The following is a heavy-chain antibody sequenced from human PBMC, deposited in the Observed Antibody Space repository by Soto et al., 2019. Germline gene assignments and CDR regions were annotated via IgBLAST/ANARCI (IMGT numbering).Heavy chain of an antibody. CDR2: ISGSGGST. J-gene: IGHJ4*02. CDR1: GFTFSSYA. V-gene: IGHV3-23*01. D-gene: IGHD2-2*01. Sequence: PGGSLRLSCAASGFTFSSYAMSWVRQAPGKGLEWVSAISGSGGSTYYADSVKGRFTIPRDNSKNTLYLQMNSLRAEDTAVYYCAKDYCSSTSCSPSSIAADYWGQGTLVTVSS. CDR3: AKDYCSSTSCSPSSIAADY.